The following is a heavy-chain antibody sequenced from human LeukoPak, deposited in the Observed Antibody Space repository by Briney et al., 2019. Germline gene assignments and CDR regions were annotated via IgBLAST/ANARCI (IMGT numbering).Heavy chain of an antibody. D-gene: IGHD1-26*01. CDR3: AKPRDSIVGTTTPTRLATLDI. CDR2: ISTGGGST. V-gene: IGHV3-23*01. CDR1: GFAFINAW. Sequence: GGSLRLSCAASGFAFINAWMTWVRQAPGKGLEWVSAISTGGGSTYYADSVKGRFTISRDNPNNTLYLQMNNLRAEDTAVYYCAKPRDSIVGTTTPTRLATLDIWGQGTMVTVSS. J-gene: IGHJ3*02.